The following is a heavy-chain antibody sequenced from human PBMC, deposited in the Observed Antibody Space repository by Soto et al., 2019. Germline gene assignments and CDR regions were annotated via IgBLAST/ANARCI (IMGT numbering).Heavy chain of an antibody. D-gene: IGHD6-13*01. CDR3: ARPQSASAGTLGGFDH. Sequence: SETLSLTCTVSGDSIASSRYYWGWLRQPPGKGLEWIGSVYYSGSTYYKWSLKSRVTISVDTPKNQFSLKLTTVTAADTAVYYCARPQSASAGTLGGFDHWGQGALVTVSS. CDR1: GDSIASSRYY. CDR2: VYYSGST. V-gene: IGHV4-39*01. J-gene: IGHJ4*02.